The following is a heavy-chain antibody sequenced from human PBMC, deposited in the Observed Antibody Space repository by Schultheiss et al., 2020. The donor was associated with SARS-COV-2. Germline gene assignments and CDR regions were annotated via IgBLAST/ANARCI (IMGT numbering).Heavy chain of an antibody. CDR2: IKQDGSEK. D-gene: IGHD5-24*01. J-gene: IGHJ4*02. CDR1: GFTFSRYW. CDR3: VKEGDEMGTS. V-gene: IGHV3-7*03. Sequence: GESLKISCAASGFTFSRYWMSWVRQAPGKGLEWVANIKQDGSEKYYVDSVKGRFIASRDNAKNSLDLQMNSLRVDDTAVYYCVKEGDEMGTSWGQGTLVTVSS.